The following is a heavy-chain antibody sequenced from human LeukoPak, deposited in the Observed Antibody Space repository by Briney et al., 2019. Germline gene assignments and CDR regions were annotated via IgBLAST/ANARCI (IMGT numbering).Heavy chain of an antibody. V-gene: IGHV1-69*10. CDR3: ARSRGYYYDSSGYYFDY. CDR1: GGTFTTHA. D-gene: IGHD3-22*01. CDR2: IIPILGIG. Sequence: ASVTVSCTASGGTFTTHAITWVRQAPGQGLEWMGRIIPILGIGNYAQKFQGRVTITADKSTSTAYMELSSLRSEDTAVYYCARSRGYYYDSSGYYFDYWGQGTLVTVSS. J-gene: IGHJ4*02.